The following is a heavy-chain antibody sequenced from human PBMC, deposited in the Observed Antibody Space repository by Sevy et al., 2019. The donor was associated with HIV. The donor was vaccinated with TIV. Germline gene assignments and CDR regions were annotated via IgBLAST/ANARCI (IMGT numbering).Heavy chain of an antibody. CDR2: INSDGSST. J-gene: IGHJ6*03. Sequence: GGSLRLSCAASGFTFSSYWMHWVRQAPGKGLVWVSRINSDGSSTSYADSVKGRFTISRDNAKNTLYLQMNSLRAEDTAVYYCARDQRNSSGWYYDYYYMDVWGKGTTVTVSS. D-gene: IGHD6-19*01. CDR3: ARDQRNSSGWYYDYYYMDV. CDR1: GFTFSSYW. V-gene: IGHV3-74*01.